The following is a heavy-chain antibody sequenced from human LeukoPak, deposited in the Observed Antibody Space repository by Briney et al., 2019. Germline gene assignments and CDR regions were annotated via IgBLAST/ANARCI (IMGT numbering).Heavy chain of an antibody. CDR1: GGSISSSSYY. V-gene: IGHV4-39*07. CDR3: ARDPHSLGLPFDP. CDR2: IYYSGST. Sequence: PSETLSLTCTVSGGSISSSSYYWGWIRQPPGKGLEWIGSIYYSGSTYYNPSLKSRVTISVDTCKNQFSLKLSSVTAADTAVYYCARDPHSLGLPFDPWGQGTLVTVSS. J-gene: IGHJ5*02. D-gene: IGHD3-16*01.